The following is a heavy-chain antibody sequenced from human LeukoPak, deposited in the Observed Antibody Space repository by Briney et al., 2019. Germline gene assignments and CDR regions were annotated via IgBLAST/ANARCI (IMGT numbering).Heavy chain of an antibody. J-gene: IGHJ4*02. Sequence: GGTLRLSCAASGFTFSSYGMSWVRQGPGKGLEWVAATSSSDPGTYHADSVRGRFTISRDNSKNTLYLQMNRLRVEDAAVYYCARAPVTSCRGAFCYPFDYWGQGTLVTVSS. CDR2: TSSSDPGT. D-gene: IGHD2-15*01. CDR1: GFTFSSYG. V-gene: IGHV3-23*01. CDR3: ARAPVTSCRGAFCYPFDY.